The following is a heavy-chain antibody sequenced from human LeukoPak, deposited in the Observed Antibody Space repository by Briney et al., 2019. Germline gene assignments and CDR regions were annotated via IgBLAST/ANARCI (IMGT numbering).Heavy chain of an antibody. CDR2: IYPGDSDT. V-gene: IGHV5-51*01. D-gene: IGHD2-2*01. CDR1: GYSFTSYC. Sequence: GESLKISCKGSGYSFTSYCIGWVRQMPGKGLEWMGIIYPGDSDTRYSPSFQGQVTISADKSISTAYLQWSSLKASDTAMYYCARRDCSSTSCYGGIDYWGQGTLVTVSS. J-gene: IGHJ4*02. CDR3: ARRDCSSTSCYGGIDY.